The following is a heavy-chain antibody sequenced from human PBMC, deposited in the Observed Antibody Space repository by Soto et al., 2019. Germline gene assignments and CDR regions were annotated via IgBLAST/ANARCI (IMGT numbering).Heavy chain of an antibody. V-gene: IGHV1-58*01. Sequence: GAPVKVSCKASGSSFTSSAVQWVRQARGQRLEWIGWIVVGSGSTNYAQRFQERVTITRDMSTSTVYMELSSLRSEDTAVYYCAADPYYYDSSNYYSFDYWGQGTLVTVSS. CDR2: IVVGSGST. D-gene: IGHD3-22*01. CDR3: AADPYYYDSSNYYSFDY. CDR1: GSSFTSSA. J-gene: IGHJ4*02.